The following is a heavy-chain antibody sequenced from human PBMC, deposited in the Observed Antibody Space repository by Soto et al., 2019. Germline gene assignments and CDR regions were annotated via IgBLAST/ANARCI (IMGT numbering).Heavy chain of an antibody. J-gene: IGHJ6*02. CDR2: IVVGSGNT. CDR3: AAEDDYSNYRYYYYYGMDV. Sequence: SVKVSCKASGFTFTSTAVQWVRQARGQRLEWIGWIVVGSGNTNYAQKFQERVTITRDMSTSTAYMELSSLRSEDTAVYYCAAEDDYSNYRYYYYYGMDVWGQGTTVTVS. D-gene: IGHD4-4*01. V-gene: IGHV1-58*01. CDR1: GFTFTSTA.